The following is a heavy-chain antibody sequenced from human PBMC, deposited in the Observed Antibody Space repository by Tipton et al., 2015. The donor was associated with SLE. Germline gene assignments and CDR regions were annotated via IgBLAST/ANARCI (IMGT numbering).Heavy chain of an antibody. CDR2: IYTSGST. CDR1: GGSISNYY. D-gene: IGHD6-19*01. CDR3: ARDHPVAGPFDY. V-gene: IGHV4-4*07. J-gene: IGHJ4*02. Sequence: TPSLTCTVSGGSISNYYWSWIRQPAGKGLEWIGRIYTSGSTNYNPSLKSRVTMSVDTSKNQFSLKLSSVTAADTAVYYCARDHPVAGPFDYWGQGTLVTVSS.